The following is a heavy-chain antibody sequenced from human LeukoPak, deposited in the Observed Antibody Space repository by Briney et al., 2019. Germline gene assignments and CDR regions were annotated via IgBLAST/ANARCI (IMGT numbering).Heavy chain of an antibody. D-gene: IGHD1-26*01. CDR2: ISGSGGTT. V-gene: IGHV3-23*01. CDR3: AKDSGIYYGWFAP. J-gene: IGHJ5*02. Sequence: AGGSLRLSCAASGFTFSSYAMSWVRQAPGKGLEWVSAISGSGGTTYYADSVKGRFAISRDNSNNTLYLQMNSLRAEDTAVYYCAKDSGIYYGWFAPWGQGSLVTVSS. CDR1: GFTFSSYA.